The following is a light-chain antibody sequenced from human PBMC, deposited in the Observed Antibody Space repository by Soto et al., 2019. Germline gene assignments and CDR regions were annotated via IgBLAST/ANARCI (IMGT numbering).Light chain of an antibody. V-gene: IGLV1-44*01. CDR1: SSNIGSNT. J-gene: IGLJ2*01. CDR3: ATWDGSLNGVV. Sequence: QSVLTQPPSASGTPGQRVTISCSGSSSNIGSNTVNWYQHLPGTAPKLLIYSNVQRPSGVPDRFSGSKSGASASLAISGLQSEDEAEYYCATWDGSLNGVVFGGGTQLTVL. CDR2: SNV.